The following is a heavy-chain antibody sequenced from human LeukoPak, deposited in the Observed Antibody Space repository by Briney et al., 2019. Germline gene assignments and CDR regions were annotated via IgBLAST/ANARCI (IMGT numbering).Heavy chain of an antibody. V-gene: IGHV4-59*08. J-gene: IGHJ2*01. CDR1: GGSISSYY. CDR2: IYYSGST. Sequence: SETLSLTCTVSGGSISSYYWSWIRQPPGKGLEWIGYIYYSGSTNYNPSLKSRVTISVDTSKNQFSLNLTSVTAADTAVYYCARRGPGNWHFDLWGRGTLVTVSS. CDR3: ARRGPGNWHFDL.